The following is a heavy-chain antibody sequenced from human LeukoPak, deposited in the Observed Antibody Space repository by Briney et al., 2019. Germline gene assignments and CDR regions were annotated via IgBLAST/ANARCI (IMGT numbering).Heavy chain of an antibody. J-gene: IGHJ3*02. V-gene: IGHV3-21*01. CDR3: ARHHMMAHDAFDI. D-gene: IGHD5-24*01. CDR2: ISSSSSYI. CDR1: GFTFSSYS. Sequence: GGSLRLSCAASGFTFSSYSMNWVRQAPGKGLEWVSSISSSSSYIYYADSVKGRFTISRDNAKNSLYLQMNSLRAEDTAVYYCARHHMMAHDAFDIWGQGTMVTVSS.